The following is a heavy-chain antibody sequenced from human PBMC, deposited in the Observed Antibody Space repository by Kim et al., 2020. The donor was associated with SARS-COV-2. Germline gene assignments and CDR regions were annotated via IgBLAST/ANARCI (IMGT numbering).Heavy chain of an antibody. V-gene: IGHV4-59*01. CDR1: VVSTSGYY. D-gene: IGHD6-13*01. CDR2: IYYCGST. J-gene: IGHJ4*02. Sequence: SETLSLTCTVSVVSTSGYYWSWIRQPPGEGLEWIGYIYYCGSTNYNPSLKSRVTISIDTSKNQFSLKVRSVTAADTAVYYCARGHRAGAGHLDSWGQGALGTVSS. CDR3: ARGHRAGAGHLDS.